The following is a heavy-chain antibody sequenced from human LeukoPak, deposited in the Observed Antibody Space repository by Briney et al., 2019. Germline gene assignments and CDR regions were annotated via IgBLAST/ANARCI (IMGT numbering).Heavy chain of an antibody. V-gene: IGHV1-2*02. CDR3: ARDLTGRSDY. J-gene: IGHJ4*02. Sequence: ASVKVSCKASGYTFTDYYMHWVRQAPGQGLEWMGWINPNSGGTNYAQSFQGRVTMTRDTSISTAYMELSKLRSDDTAVYYCARDLTGRSDYWGQGTLVTVSS. CDR2: INPNSGGT. CDR1: GYTFTDYY. D-gene: IGHD3-9*01.